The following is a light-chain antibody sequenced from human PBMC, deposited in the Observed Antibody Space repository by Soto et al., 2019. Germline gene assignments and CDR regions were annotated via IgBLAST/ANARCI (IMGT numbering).Light chain of an antibody. CDR3: QQSYSTPA. CDR1: QSFSSW. J-gene: IGKJ3*01. Sequence: DIQVTQSPSKLYASVGDRVTITCRASQSFSSWLAWYQQKPGKAPKLLIYAASSLQSGVPSRFSGSGSGTDFTLTISSLQPEDFATYYCQQSYSTPAFGPGTKVDIK. CDR2: AAS. V-gene: IGKV1-39*01.